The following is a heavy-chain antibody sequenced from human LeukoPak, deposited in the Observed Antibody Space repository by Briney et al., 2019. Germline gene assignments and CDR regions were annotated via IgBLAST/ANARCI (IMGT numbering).Heavy chain of an antibody. CDR1: GGSISSSSYY. V-gene: IGHV4-39*01. CDR2: IYYSGST. J-gene: IGHJ4*02. CDR3: ARSSIVVVPAAIAPFDY. D-gene: IGHD2-2*02. Sequence: SETLSLTCTVSGGSISSSSYYWGWIRQPPGKGLEWIGSIYYSGSTYYNPSLKSRVTISVDTSKNQFSLKLSSVTAADTAVYYCARSSIVVVPAAIAPFDYWGQGILVTVSS.